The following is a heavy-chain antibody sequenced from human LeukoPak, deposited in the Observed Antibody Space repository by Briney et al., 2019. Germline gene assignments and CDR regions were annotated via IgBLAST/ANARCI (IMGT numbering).Heavy chain of an antibody. CDR2: IEQDGSEK. CDR3: ARSYDTYYYYYYYMDV. V-gene: IGHV3-7*01. J-gene: IGHJ6*03. Sequence: GGSLRLSCAASGFTFSSYWMSWVRQAPGKGLEWVANIEQDGSEKYYVDSVKGRFTISRDNAKNSLYLQMNSLRAEDAAVYYCARSYDTYYYYYYYMDVWGKGTTVTVSS. CDR1: GFTFSSYW. D-gene: IGHD1-1*01.